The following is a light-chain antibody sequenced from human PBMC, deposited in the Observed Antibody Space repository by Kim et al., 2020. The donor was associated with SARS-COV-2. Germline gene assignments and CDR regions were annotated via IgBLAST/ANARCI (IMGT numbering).Light chain of an antibody. V-gene: IGKV3-15*01. CDR1: QSVSSN. CDR3: QQYNDWPPWT. Sequence: FPGERVTLSCRASQSVSSNLAWYQQRPGQAPRLLIYGASTRATGIPARFSGSGSGTEFTLTISSLQFEDFAVYYCQQYNDWPPWTFGQGTKVDIK. CDR2: GAS. J-gene: IGKJ1*01.